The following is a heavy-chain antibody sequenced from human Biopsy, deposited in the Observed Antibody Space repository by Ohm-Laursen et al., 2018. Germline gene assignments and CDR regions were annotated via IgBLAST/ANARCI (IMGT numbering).Heavy chain of an antibody. CDR3: ARGPHSGSHSCFDY. J-gene: IGHJ4*02. CDR2: IIPMFGTA. Sequence: SVNVSCKASGGTFTNYAISWVRQAPGQGLEWMGGIIPMFGTANYEQMFQGRVTISADESTSTSYMELSSLTTEDTALYYCARGPHSGSHSCFDYWGRGTLVTGSS. D-gene: IGHD1-26*01. CDR1: GGTFTNYA. V-gene: IGHV1-69*01.